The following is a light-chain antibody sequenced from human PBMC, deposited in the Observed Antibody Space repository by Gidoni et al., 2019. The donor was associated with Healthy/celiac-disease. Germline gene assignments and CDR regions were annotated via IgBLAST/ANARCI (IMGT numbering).Light chain of an antibody. CDR3: QQSYSTPPWT. Sequence: DIHLPQSPSSLSASLGDRVPITRRASQSISSYLHWYQQKPGKAPKPLIYAASSLQSGVPSRFSGSGSGTDFTITISSMQPEDFATYYCQQSYSTPPWTFGQGTKVEIK. V-gene: IGKV1-39*01. J-gene: IGKJ1*01. CDR1: QSISSY. CDR2: AAS.